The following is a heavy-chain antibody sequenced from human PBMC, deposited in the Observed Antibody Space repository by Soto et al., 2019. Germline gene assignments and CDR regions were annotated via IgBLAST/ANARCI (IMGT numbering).Heavy chain of an antibody. CDR3: ATVRLLEYQLLTGRYYFDY. J-gene: IGHJ4*02. Sequence: ASVKVSCKVSGYTLTELSMHWVRQAPGKGLEWMGGFDPEDGETIYAHKFQGRVTMTEDTSTDTGYMELSSLRSEDTAVDYCATVRLLEYQLLTGRYYFDYWGQGTLVTVSS. CDR2: FDPEDGET. CDR1: GYTLTELS. D-gene: IGHD2-2*01. V-gene: IGHV1-24*01.